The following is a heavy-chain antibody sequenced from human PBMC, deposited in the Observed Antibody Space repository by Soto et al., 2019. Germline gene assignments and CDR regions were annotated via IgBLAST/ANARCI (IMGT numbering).Heavy chain of an antibody. CDR2: IYYIGST. D-gene: IGHD6-13*01. J-gene: IGHJ5*02. CDR3: ASPEGSSFPSLDWFDP. Sequence: QLQLQESGPGLVKPSETLSLTCTVSGGSISSSSYYWGWIRQPPGKGLEWIGSIYYIGSTYYNPSLKSRVTISVDTSKNQFSLKLSSVTAADTAVYYCASPEGSSFPSLDWFDPWGQGTLVTVSS. CDR1: GGSISSSSYY. V-gene: IGHV4-39*01.